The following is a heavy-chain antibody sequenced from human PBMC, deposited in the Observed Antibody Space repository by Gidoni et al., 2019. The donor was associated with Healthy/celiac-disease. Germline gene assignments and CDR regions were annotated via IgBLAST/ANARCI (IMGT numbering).Heavy chain of an antibody. CDR1: GSTFSSYG. CDR2: IWYDGSNK. D-gene: IGHD6-19*01. CDR3: ARDPLSSGWKRLHPFYGMDV. V-gene: IGHV3-33*01. Sequence: QVQLVESGGGVVQPGRSLRLSCAASGSTFSSYGMHWVRQAPGKGLEWVAVIWYDGSNKYYADSVKGRFTISRDNSKNTLYLQMNSLRAEDTAVYYCARDPLSSGWKRLHPFYGMDVWGQGTTVTVSS. J-gene: IGHJ6*02.